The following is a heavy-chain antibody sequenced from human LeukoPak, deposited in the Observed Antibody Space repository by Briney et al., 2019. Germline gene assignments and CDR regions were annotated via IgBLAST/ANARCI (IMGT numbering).Heavy chain of an antibody. CDR1: GFTFSSYS. J-gene: IGHJ4*02. CDR3: ARGAHPQWPPMQY. V-gene: IGHV3-21*01. Sequence: GGSLRLSCAASGFTFSSYSMNWVRQAPGKGLKWVSSISSSSSYIYYADSVKGRFTISRDNAKNSLYLQMNSLRAEDTAVYYCARGAHPQWPPMQYWGQGSLVTVSS. CDR2: ISSSSSYI. D-gene: IGHD6-19*01.